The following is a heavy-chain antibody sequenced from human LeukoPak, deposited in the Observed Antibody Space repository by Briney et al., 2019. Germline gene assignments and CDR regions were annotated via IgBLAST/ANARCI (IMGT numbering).Heavy chain of an antibody. CDR1: GFTFGGSA. D-gene: IGHD1-26*01. V-gene: IGHV3-66*01. Sequence: GRSLRLSCAASGFTFGGSAMHWVRQAPGKGLEWVSVIYSGGSTYYADSVKGRFTISRDNSKNTLYLQMNSLRAEDTAVYYCARDSKWLEASGSYSFEYWGQGTLVTVSS. CDR3: ARDSKWLEASGSYSFEY. J-gene: IGHJ4*02. CDR2: IYSGGST.